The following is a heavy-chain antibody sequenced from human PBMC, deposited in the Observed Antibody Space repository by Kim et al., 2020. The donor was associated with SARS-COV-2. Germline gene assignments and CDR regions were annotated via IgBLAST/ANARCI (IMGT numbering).Heavy chain of an antibody. J-gene: IGHJ4*02. CDR1: GFTFSSYA. CDR3: EASLGILYAFNH. D-gene: IGHD6-13*01. Sequence: GGSLRLSCAASGFTFSSYAMTWVRQAPGRGLEWVSHIAAGGGPTYTPTVQGRATISRDNSRKTVYLDLKDLRPEDTAFYYCEASLGILYAFNHWRQGALV. V-gene: IGHV3-23*01. CDR2: IAAGGGPT.